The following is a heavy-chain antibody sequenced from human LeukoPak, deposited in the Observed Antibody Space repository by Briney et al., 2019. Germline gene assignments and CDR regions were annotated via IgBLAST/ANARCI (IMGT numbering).Heavy chain of an antibody. CDR3: AYSRYFDWLSFDY. CDR1: GYTFPSYG. CDR2: ISAYNGNT. Sequence: ASVKVSCKASGYTFPSYGISWVRQAPGQALEWMGWISAYNGNTNYAQKLQGRVTMTTDTSTSTAYMELRSLRSDDTAVYYCAYSRYFDWLSFDYWGQGTLVTVSS. J-gene: IGHJ4*02. D-gene: IGHD3-9*01. V-gene: IGHV1-18*01.